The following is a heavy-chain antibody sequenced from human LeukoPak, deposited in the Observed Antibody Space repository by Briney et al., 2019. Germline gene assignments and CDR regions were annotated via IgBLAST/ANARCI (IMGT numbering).Heavy chain of an antibody. J-gene: IGHJ5*02. CDR1: GGSISSGGYY. D-gene: IGHD3-10*01. Sequence: SQTLSLTCTVSGGSISSGGYYWSWLRPRPGQGLEGLGYIYYSGSTYYNQSLKSRVTISVDTSKTQFSLKLSSVTAADTAVYYCAALYGSGSHRTNWFDPWGQATLVTVSS. CDR2: IYYSGST. V-gene: IGHV4-31*03. CDR3: AALYGSGSHRTNWFDP.